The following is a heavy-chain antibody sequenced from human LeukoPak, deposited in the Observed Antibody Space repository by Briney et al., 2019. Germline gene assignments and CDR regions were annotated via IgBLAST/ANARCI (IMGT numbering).Heavy chain of an antibody. V-gene: IGHV4-34*01. D-gene: IGHD3-9*01. CDR3: ASFAYDILTA. J-gene: IGHJ5*02. CDR2: INHSGSA. CDR1: GGSFSGDY. Sequence: SETLSLTCGVYGGSFSGDYWSWVRQPPGKGLEWIGEINHSGSASYNPSLKSRVTISVDTSKIQFSLKLSSVTATDTAVYYCASFAYDILTAWGQGTLVTVSS.